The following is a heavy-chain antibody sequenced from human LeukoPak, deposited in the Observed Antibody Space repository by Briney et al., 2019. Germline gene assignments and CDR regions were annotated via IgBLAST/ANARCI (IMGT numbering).Heavy chain of an antibody. J-gene: IGHJ4*02. CDR2: INPNSGGT. D-gene: IGHD3-10*01. Sequence: GASVKVSCKAPGYTFTGYYMHWVRQAPGQGLEWMGWINPNSGGTNYAQKFQGRVTMTRDTSISTAYMELSRLRSDDTAVYYCARDYYGSGSPDYWGQGTLVTVSS. CDR1: GYTFTGYY. CDR3: ARDYYGSGSPDY. V-gene: IGHV1-2*02.